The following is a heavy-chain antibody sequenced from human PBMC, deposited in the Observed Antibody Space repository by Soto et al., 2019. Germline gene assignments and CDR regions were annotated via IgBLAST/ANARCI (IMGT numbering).Heavy chain of an antibody. CDR3: ASRGSSWFGY. V-gene: IGHV4-34*01. D-gene: IGHD6-13*01. J-gene: IGHJ4*02. CDR2: INHRGST. CDR1: GGSFSGYY. Sequence: SETLSLTCAVYGGSFSGYYWSWIRQPPGKGLEWMGEINHRGSTNYNPSLKSRVAISVDTSKNQFSLKLSSVTAADTAVYYCASRGSSWFGYWGQGTLVTVSS.